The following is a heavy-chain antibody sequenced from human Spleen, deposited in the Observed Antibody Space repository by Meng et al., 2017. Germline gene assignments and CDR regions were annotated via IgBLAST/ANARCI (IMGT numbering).Heavy chain of an antibody. V-gene: IGHV1-2*02. CDR3: ARDRSHSGYDWGVHENWFDP. CDR2: INPNSGGT. CDR1: GYTFTGYY. J-gene: IGHJ5*02. Sequence: ASVKVSCKASGYTFTGYYMHWVRQAPGQGLEWMGWINPNSGGTNYAQKFQGGVTMTRDTSISTAYMELSRLRSDDTAVYYCARDRSHSGYDWGVHENWFDPWGQGTLVTVSS. D-gene: IGHD5-12*01.